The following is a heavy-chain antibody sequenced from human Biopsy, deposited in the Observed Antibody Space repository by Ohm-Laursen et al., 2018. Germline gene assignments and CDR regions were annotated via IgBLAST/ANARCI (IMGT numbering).Heavy chain of an antibody. CDR2: IYSSGST. Sequence: SETLSLTCTASGGSLSSYYWSWIRQPAGKGLEWIGRIYSSGSTNYNPSLKSRVTLSMGTSKRQFSLKLSFVTAAGTAVYYCARWTPEYDSSRYYLDAFDIWGQGTKVTVSS. D-gene: IGHD3-22*01. J-gene: IGHJ3*02. CDR1: GGSLSSYY. CDR3: ARWTPEYDSSRYYLDAFDI. V-gene: IGHV4-4*07.